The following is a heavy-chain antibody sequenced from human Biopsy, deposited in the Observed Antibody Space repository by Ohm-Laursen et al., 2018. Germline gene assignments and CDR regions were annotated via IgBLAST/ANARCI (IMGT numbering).Heavy chain of an antibody. CDR1: GFTFSSYW. CDR2: INKDGSTL. Sequence: LSLTCAASGFTFSSYWLNWVRQVPGQGLVWVATINKDGSTLQYVDSVRGRFTISRDNAKNTLHLQMNSLRADDTAIYYCAKDLHNYGMDIWGQGTTVTVSS. CDR3: AKDLHNYGMDI. V-gene: IGHV3-74*03. J-gene: IGHJ6*02.